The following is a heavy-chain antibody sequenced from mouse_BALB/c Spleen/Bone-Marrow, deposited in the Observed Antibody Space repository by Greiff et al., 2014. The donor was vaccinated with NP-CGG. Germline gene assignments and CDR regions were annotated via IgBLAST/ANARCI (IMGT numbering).Heavy chain of an antibody. CDR2: INPDSSTI. CDR1: GFDFSRYW. J-gene: IGHJ3*01. D-gene: IGHD1-2*01. Sequence: EVHLVESGGGLVQPGGYLKLSCADSGFDFSRYWMSWVRQAPGKGLEWIGEINPDSSTINYTPSLKDKFIISRDNAKNKLYLQMSKVRSEDTALYYCARNHDYGLFAYWGQGTLVTVSA. V-gene: IGHV4-1*02. CDR3: ARNHDYGLFAY.